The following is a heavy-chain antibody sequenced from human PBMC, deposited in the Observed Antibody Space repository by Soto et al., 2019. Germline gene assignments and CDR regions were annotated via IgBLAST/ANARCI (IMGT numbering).Heavy chain of an antibody. CDR3: ASGIQLWLRRINNGYSG. V-gene: IGHV1-69*12. D-gene: IGHD5-18*01. Sequence: QVQLVQSGAEVKKPGSSLKVSCKAPGGTFSTYAISWVRQAPGQGLEWMGGIIPMFGTANYAQRFQDRVTITADESTNTVYMELSSLRSEDTAVYFCASGIQLWLRRINNGYSGWGQGTLVTVSS. CDR1: GGTFSTYA. CDR2: IIPMFGTA. J-gene: IGHJ4*02.